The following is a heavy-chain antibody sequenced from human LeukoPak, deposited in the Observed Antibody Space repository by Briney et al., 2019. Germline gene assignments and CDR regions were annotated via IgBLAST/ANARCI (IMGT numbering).Heavy chain of an antibody. CDR1: GYTFTSYG. V-gene: IGHV1-18*01. CDR2: INAYNGDT. CDR3: ARDGSGVWFDP. D-gene: IGHD3-10*01. Sequence: GASVKVSCKASGYTFTSYGISWVRQAPGQGLEWMGWINAYNGDTDYAQNLQGRLTMTTETSTSTAYMELRSLRSDDTAVYYCARDGSGVWFDPWGQGTLLTVSS. J-gene: IGHJ5*02.